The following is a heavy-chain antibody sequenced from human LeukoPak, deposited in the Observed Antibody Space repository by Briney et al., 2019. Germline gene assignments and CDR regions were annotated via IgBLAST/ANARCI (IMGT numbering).Heavy chain of an antibody. V-gene: IGHV3-23*01. CDR1: GFTFSSYA. CDR3: AKDHFILGIAVAGDAFDI. D-gene: IGHD6-19*01. CDR2: ISGSGGST. J-gene: IGHJ3*02. Sequence: GGSLRLSCAASGFTFSSYAMSWVRQAPGKGLEWVSAISGSGGSTYYADSVKGRFTISRDNSKNTLCLQMNSLRAEDTAVYYCAKDHFILGIAVAGDAFDIWGQGTMVTVSS.